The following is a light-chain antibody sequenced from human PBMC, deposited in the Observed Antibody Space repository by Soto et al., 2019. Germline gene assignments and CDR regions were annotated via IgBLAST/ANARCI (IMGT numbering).Light chain of an antibody. Sequence: EIVLTQSPATLSLSPGERATLSCRASQSLSRYLDWWQQKPGQAPRLLIYEASNRATGIPARFSGSGSGTAFTLTISSLEPEDFAVYYYQQRSNWPRTFGQGTKVELK. CDR2: EAS. V-gene: IGKV3-11*01. CDR1: QSLSRY. J-gene: IGKJ1*01. CDR3: QQRSNWPRT.